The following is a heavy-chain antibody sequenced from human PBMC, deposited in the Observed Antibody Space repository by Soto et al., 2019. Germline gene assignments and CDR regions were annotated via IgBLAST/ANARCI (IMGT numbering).Heavy chain of an antibody. V-gene: IGHV3-30*18. CDR3: AKSPHYMQLVSGFDY. CDR2: ISYDGSNK. D-gene: IGHD6-6*01. CDR1: GFTFSSYD. J-gene: IGHJ4*02. Sequence: GGSLRLSCAASGFTFSSYDMHWVRQAPGKGLEWVAVISYDGSNKYYADSVKGRFTISRDNSKNTLYLQMNSLRAEDTSVYYCAKSPHYMQLVSGFDYWGQGTLVTVSS.